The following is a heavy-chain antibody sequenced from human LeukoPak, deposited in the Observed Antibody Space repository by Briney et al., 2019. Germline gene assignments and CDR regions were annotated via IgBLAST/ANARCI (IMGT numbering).Heavy chain of an antibody. V-gene: IGHV3-48*02. J-gene: IGHJ4*02. CDR2: ISSSTSTI. CDR3: ARGADSGYENLVY. CDR1: GFTFSRYS. Sequence: QPGVSLRLSCAASGFTFSRYSMNWVRQAPGKGLEWVSYISSSTSTIYYADSVKGRFTISRDNAKNSLDLQMSSLRDEDTAVYYCARGADSGYENLVYWGQGTLVTVSS. D-gene: IGHD5-12*01.